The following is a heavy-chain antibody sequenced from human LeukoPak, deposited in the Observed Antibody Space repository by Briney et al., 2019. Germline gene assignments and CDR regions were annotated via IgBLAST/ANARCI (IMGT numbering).Heavy chain of an antibody. Sequence: SETLSLTCTVSGGSISSSSYYWGWIRQPPGKGLEWIGSIYYSGSTYYNPSLKSRVTISVDTSKNQFSLKLSSVTAADTAMYYCARPRSQFSRDAFDIWGQGTMVTVSS. V-gene: IGHV4-39*01. CDR3: ARPRSQFSRDAFDI. CDR2: IYYSGST. CDR1: GGSISSSSYY. J-gene: IGHJ3*02.